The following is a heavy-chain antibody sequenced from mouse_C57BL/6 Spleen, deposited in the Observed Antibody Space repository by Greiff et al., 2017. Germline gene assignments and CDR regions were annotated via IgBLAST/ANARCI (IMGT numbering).Heavy chain of an antibody. CDR3: AGNVLGSDYDY. CDR1: GYTFKSYW. CDR2: IDPSDSYT. J-gene: IGHJ2*01. V-gene: IGHV1-69*01. D-gene: IGHD3-1*01. Sequence: QVQLQQPGAELVMPGASVKLSCKASGYTFKSYWMHWVKQRPGQGLEWIGEIDPSDSYTNYNPKFQGKSTLTADKSSRTAYMQLSSLTSENSAVDYCAGNVLGSDYDYWGQGTTLTVSS.